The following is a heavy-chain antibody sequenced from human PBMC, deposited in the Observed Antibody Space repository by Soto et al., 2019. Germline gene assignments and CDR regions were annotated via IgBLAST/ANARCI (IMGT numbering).Heavy chain of an antibody. V-gene: IGHV4-59*01. D-gene: IGHD5-18*01. CDR2: IYYSGST. CDR1: GGSISSYY. J-gene: IGHJ4*02. Sequence: SETLSLTCTVSGGSISSYYWSWIRQPPGKGLEWIGYIYYSGSTNYNPSLKSRVTISVDTSKNQFSLKLSSVTAADTAVYYCARAFMGTFDYWGQGTLVTVSS. CDR3: ARAFMGTFDY.